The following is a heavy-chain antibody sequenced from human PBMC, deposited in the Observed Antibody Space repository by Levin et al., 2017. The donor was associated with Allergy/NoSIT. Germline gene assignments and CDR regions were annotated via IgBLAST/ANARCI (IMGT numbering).Heavy chain of an antibody. CDR2: INAGNGNT. Sequence: GESLKISCKASGYTFTSYAMHWVRQAPGQRLEWMGWINAGNGNTKYSQKFQGRVTITRDTSASTAYMELSSLRSEDTAVYYCARDYSYGPSGLLVYWGQGTLVTVSS. CDR1: GYTFTSYA. J-gene: IGHJ4*02. D-gene: IGHD5-18*01. V-gene: IGHV1-3*01. CDR3: ARDYSYGPSGLLVY.